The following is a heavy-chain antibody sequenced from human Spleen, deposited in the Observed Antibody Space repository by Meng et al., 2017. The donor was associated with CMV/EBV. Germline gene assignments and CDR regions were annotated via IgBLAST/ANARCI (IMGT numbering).Heavy chain of an antibody. V-gene: IGHV4-39*01. Sequence: GSLRLSCTVSGGPITINTYYWGWIRQPPGKGLEWMGNIHYTSSTYYNPSLKSRLTMSVDTSKNQFSLKLHSLTAADTAVYFCVAVVPAALGVNWFDPWGQGTLVTVSS. CDR3: VAVVPAALGVNWFDP. J-gene: IGHJ5*02. D-gene: IGHD2-2*01. CDR2: IHYTSST. CDR1: GGPITINTYY.